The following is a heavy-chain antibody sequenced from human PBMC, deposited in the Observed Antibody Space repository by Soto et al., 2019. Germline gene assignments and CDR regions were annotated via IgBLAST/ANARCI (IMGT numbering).Heavy chain of an antibody. Sequence: AVKCSFKASGCTFSSYAIGWVRQAPGQGLDWMGGIIPIFGTANYAQKFQGRVTITADESTSTAYMELSSLRSEDTAVYYCARGGIAARLQCVDIWGQETMVTVSS. D-gene: IGHD6-6*01. CDR1: GCTFSSYA. CDR3: ARGGIAARLQCVDI. J-gene: IGHJ3*02. V-gene: IGHV1-69*13. CDR2: IIPIFGTA.